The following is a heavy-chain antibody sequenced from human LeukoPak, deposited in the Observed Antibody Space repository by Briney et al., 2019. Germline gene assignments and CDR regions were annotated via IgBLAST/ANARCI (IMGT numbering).Heavy chain of an antibody. J-gene: IGHJ3*02. CDR3: AKALMEWELPTTTPDAFDI. CDR2: IRYDGSNK. CDR1: GFTFSSYG. D-gene: IGHD1-26*01. Sequence: GGSLRLSCAASGFTFSSYGMHWVRQAPGKGLEWVAFIRYDGSNKYYADSVKGRFTISRDNSKNTLYLQMNSLRAEDTAVYYCAKALMEWELPTTTPDAFDIWGQGTMVTVSS. V-gene: IGHV3-30*02.